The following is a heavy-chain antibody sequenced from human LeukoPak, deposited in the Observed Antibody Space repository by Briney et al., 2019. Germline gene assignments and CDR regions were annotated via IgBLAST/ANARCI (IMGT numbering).Heavy chain of an antibody. J-gene: IGHJ6*02. V-gene: IGHV5-51*01. CDR1: GYSFTSYW. CDR3: AITYGAKGYGMDV. D-gene: IGHD4-17*01. Sequence: GESLKISCKGSGYSFTSYWIGWVRQMPGKGLEWMGIIYPGDSDTRYSPSFQGQVTISADKSISTAYLQWSSLKASDTATYYCAITYGAKGYGMDVWGQGTTVTVSS. CDR2: IYPGDSDT.